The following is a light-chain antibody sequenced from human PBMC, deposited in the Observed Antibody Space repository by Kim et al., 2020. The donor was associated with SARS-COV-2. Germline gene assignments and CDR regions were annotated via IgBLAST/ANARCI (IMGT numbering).Light chain of an antibody. V-gene: IGKV1-5*03. J-gene: IGKJ4*01. CDR2: KAS. CDR1: QSVGRW. CDR3: QQYESFSSLS. Sequence: DIQMTQSPSTLSASVGDRVTITCRASQSVGRWVAWYQQKPGKAPNLLIHKASSLETGVPSRFGGSGSGTEFTLTINSLQPDDFATYYCQQYESFSSLSFGGGTKVDIK.